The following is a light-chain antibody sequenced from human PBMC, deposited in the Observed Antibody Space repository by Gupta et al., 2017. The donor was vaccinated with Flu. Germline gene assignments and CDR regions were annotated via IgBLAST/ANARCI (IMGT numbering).Light chain of an antibody. Sequence: VTISCTGSNSNIGAGYDVQWYQQLPGTAPKLLLYGHTNRPSGVPDRFSGSKSATSAALAITGLQAEDEADYYCQSYDTSLGAYVFGAGTKVTVL. CDR3: QSYDTSLGAYV. CDR1: NSNIGAGYD. V-gene: IGLV1-40*01. CDR2: GHT. J-gene: IGLJ1*01.